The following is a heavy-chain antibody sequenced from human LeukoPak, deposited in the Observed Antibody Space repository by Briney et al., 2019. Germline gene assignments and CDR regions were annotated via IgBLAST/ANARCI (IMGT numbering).Heavy chain of an antibody. V-gene: IGHV4-34*01. CDR2: INHSGST. J-gene: IGHJ4*02. D-gene: IGHD2-2*01. CDR1: GGSFSGYY. Sequence: PSETLSLTCAVYGGSFSGYYWSWIRRPPGKGLEWIGEINHSGSTNYNPSLKSRVTISVDTSKNQFSLKLSSVTAADTAVYYCARGRSKFLQLCFSYWGQRTLVTVSS. CDR3: ARGRSKFLQLCFSY.